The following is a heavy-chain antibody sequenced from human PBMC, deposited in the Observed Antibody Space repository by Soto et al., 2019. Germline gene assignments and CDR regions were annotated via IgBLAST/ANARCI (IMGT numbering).Heavy chain of an antibody. CDR2: ISYDGSNK. CDR1: GFTFSSYA. D-gene: IGHD1-26*01. Sequence: GGSLRLSCAASGFTFSSYAMHWVRQAPGKGLEWVAVISYDGSNKYYADSVKGRFTISRDNSKNTLYLQMNSLRAEDTAVYYCASLSGSFGWGQGTMVTVSS. J-gene: IGHJ3*01. V-gene: IGHV3-30-3*01. CDR3: ASLSGSFG.